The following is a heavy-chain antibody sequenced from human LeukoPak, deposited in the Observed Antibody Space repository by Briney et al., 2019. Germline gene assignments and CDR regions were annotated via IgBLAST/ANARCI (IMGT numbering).Heavy chain of an antibody. CDR3: ARARSGSGWYWFDP. D-gene: IGHD6-19*01. J-gene: IGHJ5*02. CDR1: GGSISSSSYY. Sequence: SSETLSLTCTVSGGSISSSSYYWGWIRQPPGKGLEWIGSIYYSGSTYYNTSLKSRVTISVDTSKNQFSLKLSSVTAADTAVYYCARARSGSGWYWFDPWGQGTLVIVSS. CDR2: IYYSGST. V-gene: IGHV4-39*07.